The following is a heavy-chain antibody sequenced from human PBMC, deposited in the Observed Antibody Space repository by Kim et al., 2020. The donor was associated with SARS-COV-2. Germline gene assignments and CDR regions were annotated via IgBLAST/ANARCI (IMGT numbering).Heavy chain of an antibody. CDR3: ARGYYCSGGSCSRPPGY. D-gene: IGHD2-15*01. V-gene: IGHV4-39*01. J-gene: IGHJ4*02. Sequence: LKSRVTISVDTSKNQFSLKLSSVTAADTAVYYCARGYYCSGGSCSRPPGYWGQGTLVTVSS.